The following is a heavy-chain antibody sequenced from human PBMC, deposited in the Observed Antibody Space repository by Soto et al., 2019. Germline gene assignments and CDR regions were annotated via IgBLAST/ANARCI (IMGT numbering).Heavy chain of an antibody. J-gene: IGHJ4*02. CDR2: IIPIFGTP. Sequence: SLKVSCKASVVTLSRQDISCVRPAPGQGLEWMGGIIPIFGTPQYAEKFQDRVTITADESTSTAYMELSSLTSEDTAVYYCATNEGRDGYSFDYWGQGTLVTVSS. D-gene: IGHD5-12*01. CDR1: VVTLSRQD. V-gene: IGHV1-69*13. CDR3: ATNEGRDGYSFDY.